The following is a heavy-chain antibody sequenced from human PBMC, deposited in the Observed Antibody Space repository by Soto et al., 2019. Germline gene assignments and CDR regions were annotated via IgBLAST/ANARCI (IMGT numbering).Heavy chain of an antibody. CDR2: IKQDGSEK. Sequence: AGGSLRLSCAASGFTFSSYWMSWVRQAPGKGLEWVANIKQDGSEKYYVDSVKGRFTISRDNAKNSLYLQMNSLRAEDTAVYYCARSIAARLTWFDPWGQGTLVTVSS. D-gene: IGHD6-6*01. CDR3: ARSIAARLTWFDP. V-gene: IGHV3-7*01. CDR1: GFTFSSYW. J-gene: IGHJ5*02.